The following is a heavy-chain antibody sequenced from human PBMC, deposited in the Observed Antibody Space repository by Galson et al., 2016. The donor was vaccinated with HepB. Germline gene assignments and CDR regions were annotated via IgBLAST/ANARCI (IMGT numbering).Heavy chain of an antibody. Sequence: SLRLSCAASEFTFSDAWMNWVCQAPGKGLEWVGRIKRKTDGGTTDYAAPVEGRFTISRDDSKNTLYLQMNNLKNEDTAVYYCTTYYGNILTAYRWFDPWGQGTLVTVSS. CDR2: IKRKTDGGTT. D-gene: IGHD3-9*01. V-gene: IGHV3-15*01. J-gene: IGHJ5*02. CDR3: TTYYGNILTAYRWFDP. CDR1: EFTFSDAW.